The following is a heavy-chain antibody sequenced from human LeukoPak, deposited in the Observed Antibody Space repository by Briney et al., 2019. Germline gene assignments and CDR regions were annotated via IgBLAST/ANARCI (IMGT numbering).Heavy chain of an antibody. CDR3: ATEASGLNWFDP. CDR1: GYTFSAYY. Sequence: ASVKVSCKASGYTFSAYYIHWVRQAPGQGLEWMGWINPNSGGTNYAQKFQGRVTMTRDTSITTTYMELSRLTPDDSAVYFCATEASGLNWFDPWGQGTLVTVSS. V-gene: IGHV1-2*02. D-gene: IGHD3-3*01. J-gene: IGHJ5*02. CDR2: INPNSGGT.